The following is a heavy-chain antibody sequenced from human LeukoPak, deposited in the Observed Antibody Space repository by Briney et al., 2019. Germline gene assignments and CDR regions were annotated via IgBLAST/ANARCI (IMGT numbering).Heavy chain of an antibody. CDR2: ISGSGGST. CDR3: ARAGYCSGGSCYGSDY. V-gene: IGHV3-23*01. CDR1: GFTFSSYA. J-gene: IGHJ4*02. D-gene: IGHD2-15*01. Sequence: GGSLRLSCAASGFTFSSYAMSWVRQAPGKGLEWVSAISGSGGSTYYADSVKGRFTISRDNSKNTLYLQMDSLRAEDTAVYYCARAGYCSGGSCYGSDYWGQGTLVSVSS.